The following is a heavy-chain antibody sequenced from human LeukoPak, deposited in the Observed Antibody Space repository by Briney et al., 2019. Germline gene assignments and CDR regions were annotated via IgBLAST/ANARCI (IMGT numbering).Heavy chain of an antibody. CDR2: ISGSGDST. D-gene: IGHD2-2*01. CDR3: ARTVWYSSSTSSYYFDY. V-gene: IGHV3-23*01. Sequence: GGSLRLSCAASGFNFNSYAMSWVCQAPGKGLEWVSLISGSGDSTHYADSVKGRFTISRDNSKNTLYLQMSSLRAEDTAVYYCARTVWYSSSTSSYYFDYWGQGTLVTVSS. J-gene: IGHJ4*02. CDR1: GFNFNSYA.